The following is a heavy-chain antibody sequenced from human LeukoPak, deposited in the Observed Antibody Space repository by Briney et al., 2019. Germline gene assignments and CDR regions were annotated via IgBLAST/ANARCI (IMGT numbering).Heavy chain of an antibody. CDR2: IYSSGSA. CDR1: GDSISSGGYS. D-gene: IGHD3-16*01. Sequence: PSETLSLTCAVSGDSISSGGYSWSWIRQPPGKRLEYFGYIYSSGSAYYNPSLKSRVTMSVDTSKNQFSLRLTSVTAADTAVYYCARGGVLKSVDYWGQGTLVTVSS. V-gene: IGHV4-30-4*07. CDR3: ARGGVLKSVDY. J-gene: IGHJ4*02.